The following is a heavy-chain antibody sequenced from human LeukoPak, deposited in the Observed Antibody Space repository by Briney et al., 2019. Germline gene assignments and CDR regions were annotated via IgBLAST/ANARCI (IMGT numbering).Heavy chain of an antibody. CDR1: GFTFSSNA. CDR3: AKDPRTTVTYYYDYYMDV. V-gene: IGHV3-23*01. Sequence: GGSLRLSCAASGFTFSSNAMSWVRQAPGKGLEWVSAISGSGGSTYYADSVKGRFTISRDNSKNTLYLQMNSLRAEDTAVYYCAKDPRTTVTYYYDYYMDVWGKGTTVTVSS. D-gene: IGHD4-17*01. J-gene: IGHJ6*03. CDR2: ISGSGGST.